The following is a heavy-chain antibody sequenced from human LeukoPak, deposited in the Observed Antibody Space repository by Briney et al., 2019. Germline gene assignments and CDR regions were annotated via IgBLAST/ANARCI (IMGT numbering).Heavy chain of an antibody. D-gene: IGHD3-22*01. CDR2: IYYSGST. V-gene: IGHV4-59*01. J-gene: IGHJ4*02. CDR1: GGSISSYY. CDR3: ARVGGLTMIVDY. Sequence: SETLSLTCTVSGGSISSYYWSWIRQPPGKGLEWIGYIYYSGSTNYNPSLKSRVTISVDTSKNQFSLKLSSVTAADTAVYYCARVGGLTMIVDYWGQGTLVTVSS.